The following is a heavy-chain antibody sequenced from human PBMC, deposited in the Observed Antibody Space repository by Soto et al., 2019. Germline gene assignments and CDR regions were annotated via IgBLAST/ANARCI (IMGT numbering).Heavy chain of an antibody. D-gene: IGHD2-8*01. V-gene: IGHV3-30*03. CDR1: RFDFSSYG. CDR3: AGGLFAIRVCYYFVDL. CDR2: MSNDGNNQ. J-gene: IGHJ5*02. Sequence: GGSLRLSCAASRFDFSSYGMHWLRQAPGKGLEWVAVMSNDGNNQFYADSVRGRFIISRDTSKNTLFLQMTSLRPEDTAVYHCAGGLFAIRVCYYFVDLWGPGALVTVSS.